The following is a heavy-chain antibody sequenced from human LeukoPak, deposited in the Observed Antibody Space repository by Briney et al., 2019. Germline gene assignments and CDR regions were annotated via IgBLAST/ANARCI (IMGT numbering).Heavy chain of an antibody. CDR1: GYTFTSYA. J-gene: IGHJ4*02. D-gene: IGHD3-10*01. CDR2: INAGNGIT. Sequence: ASVKVSCKASGYTFTSYAMHWVRQAPGQRLEWMGWINAGNGITKYSQKFQGRVTITRDTSASTAYMELSSLRSEDTAVYYCASRRGALAWFDYWGQGTLVTVSS. V-gene: IGHV1-3*01. CDR3: ASRRGALAWFDY.